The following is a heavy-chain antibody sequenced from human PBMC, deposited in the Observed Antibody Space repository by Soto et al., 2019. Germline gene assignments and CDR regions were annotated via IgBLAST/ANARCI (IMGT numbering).Heavy chain of an antibody. V-gene: IGHV3-11*06. Sequence: GGSLRISCAASGFTFSDYYMSCIRQSPGKGLEWLSYSSDSGTFTRYADSVKGRFSISRDNAKNSLYLQINSLRGEDTAIYYCAGSGDNDILLVYRGQGIPVTVSS. CDR1: GFTFSDYY. CDR2: SSDSGTFT. D-gene: IGHD3-10*01. J-gene: IGHJ4*02. CDR3: AGSGDNDILLVY.